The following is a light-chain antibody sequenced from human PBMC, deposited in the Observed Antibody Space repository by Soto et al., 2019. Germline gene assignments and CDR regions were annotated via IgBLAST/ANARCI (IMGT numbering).Light chain of an antibody. CDR1: SSDVGGYNT. J-gene: IGLJ1*01. V-gene: IGLV2-14*03. CDR2: DVH. CDR3: SSCTNSSTPLYV. Sequence: QSALTQPASVSGSPGQSITISCTGTSSDVGGYNTVSWFQQHPGEAPKLMVYDVHNRPSGVSHRFSGSKSANTASLTISGLPAEDEAGYYCSSCTNSSTPLYVLGTGTKVTVL.